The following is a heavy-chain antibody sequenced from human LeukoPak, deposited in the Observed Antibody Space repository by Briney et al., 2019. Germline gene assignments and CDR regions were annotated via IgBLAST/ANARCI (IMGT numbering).Heavy chain of an antibody. CDR1: GFTFSSYA. V-gene: IGHV3-23*01. Sequence: GGSLRLSCAASGFTFSSYAMSWVRQAPGKGLEWVSASSGSGGSTYYADSVKGRFTISRDNSKNTLYLQMNSLRAEDTAVYYCAKPPPGFWSGFGWVELDYYYGMDVWGQGTTVTVSS. CDR3: AKPPPGFWSGFGWVELDYYYGMDV. D-gene: IGHD3-3*01. J-gene: IGHJ6*02. CDR2: SSGSGGST.